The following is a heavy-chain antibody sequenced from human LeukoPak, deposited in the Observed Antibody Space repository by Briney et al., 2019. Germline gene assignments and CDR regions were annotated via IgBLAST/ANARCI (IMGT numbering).Heavy chain of an antibody. CDR2: MNPNSGNT. CDR3: AREESGYSSSWGYYYYYYMDV. Sequence: ASVKVSCKASGYTFTNYDINWVRQATGQGLEWMGWMNPNSGNTGYAQKFQGRVTMTRNTSISTAYMELSSLRSEDTAVYYCAREESGYSSSWGYYYYYYMDVWGKGTTVTVSS. CDR1: GYTFTNYD. V-gene: IGHV1-8*01. D-gene: IGHD6-13*01. J-gene: IGHJ6*03.